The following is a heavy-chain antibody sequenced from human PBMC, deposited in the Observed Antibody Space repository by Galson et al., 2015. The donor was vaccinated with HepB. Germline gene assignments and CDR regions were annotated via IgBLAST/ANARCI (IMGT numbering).Heavy chain of an antibody. CDR3: AREARVAAPAAFDL. CDR1: GFTFSDYG. CDR2: IRHNGAKK. Sequence: SLRLSCAPSGFTFSDYGLHWVRQAPGKGLEWMALIRHNGAKKISANSVRGRFSISRDNSKNILSLQMNNLGSEDTAIYYCAREARVAAPAAFDLWGPGILVTVSS. D-gene: IGHD6-13*01. V-gene: IGHV3-33*01. J-gene: IGHJ5*02.